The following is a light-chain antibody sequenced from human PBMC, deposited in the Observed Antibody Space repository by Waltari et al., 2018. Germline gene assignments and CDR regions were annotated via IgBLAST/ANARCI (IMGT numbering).Light chain of an antibody. J-gene: IGLJ2*01. V-gene: IGLV2-14*01. CDR2: EVS. CDR1: SSDVGGYNF. CDR3: SSYTSSSTLV. Sequence: QSALTQPASVSGSPGQSITISCTGTSSDVGGYNFVSWYQLHPGKAPKLMIYEVSNRPSGVSNRFSGSKSGNTASLTISWLQAEDEADYYCSSYTSSSTLVFGGGTKLTVL.